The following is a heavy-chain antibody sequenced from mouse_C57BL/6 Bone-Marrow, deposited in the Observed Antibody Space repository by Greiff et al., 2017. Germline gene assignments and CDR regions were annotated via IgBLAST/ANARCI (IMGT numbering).Heavy chain of an antibody. J-gene: IGHJ2*01. V-gene: IGHV1-81*01. CDR2: IHPRSGNT. CDR1: GYTFTSYC. Sequence: VQLQQPGAELVRPGASVKLSCKASGYTFTSYCIRWVKQRPGHGLEWIGKIHPRSGNTNYNEKFKGKATLTVDKSSSTAYMELSSLTSEDSAVSFCARPSYWGQGTTLTVSS. CDR3: ARPSY.